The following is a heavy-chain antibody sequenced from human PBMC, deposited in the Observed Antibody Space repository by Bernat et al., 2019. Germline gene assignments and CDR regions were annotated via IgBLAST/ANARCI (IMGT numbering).Heavy chain of an antibody. CDR2: IWYDGSNK. J-gene: IGHJ4*02. V-gene: IGHV3-33*01. CDR3: ARVNSSSWYGAHYFDY. D-gene: IGHD6-13*01. CDR1: GFTFSSYG. Sequence: QVQLVESGGGVVQPGRSLRLSCAASGFTFSSYGMHWVRQAPGKGLEWVAVIWYDGSNKYYADSVKGRFTISRDNSKNTLYLQMNSLRAEDTAVYYCARVNSSSWYGAHYFDYWGQGTLVTVSS.